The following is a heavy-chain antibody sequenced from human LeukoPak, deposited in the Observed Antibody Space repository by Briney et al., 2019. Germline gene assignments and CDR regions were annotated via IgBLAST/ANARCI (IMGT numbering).Heavy chain of an antibody. D-gene: IGHD3-3*01. CDR2: IIPIFGTA. CDR1: GGTFSSYA. CDR3: ARSIEVFGVVFGAFDI. J-gene: IGHJ3*02. Sequence: SVKVSCKASGGTFSSYAISWVRQALGQGLEWMGGIIPIFGTANYAQKFQGRVTITTDESTSTAYMELSSLRSEDTAVYYCARSIEVFGVVFGAFDIWGQGTMVTVSS. V-gene: IGHV1-69*05.